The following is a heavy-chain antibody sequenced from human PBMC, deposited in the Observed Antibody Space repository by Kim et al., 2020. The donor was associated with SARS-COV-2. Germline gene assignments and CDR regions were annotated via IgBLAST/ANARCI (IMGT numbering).Heavy chain of an antibody. J-gene: IGHJ6*02. V-gene: IGHV3-15*01. CDR1: GFTFSNAW. D-gene: IGHD2-15*01. CDR2: IKSKTDGGTT. CDR3: TTDTGGYCSGGSCLDV. Sequence: GGSLRLSCAASGFTFSNAWMSWVRQAPGKGLEWVGRIKSKTDGGTTDYAAPVKGRFTISRDDSKNTLYLQMNSLKTEDTAVYYCTTDTGGYCSGGSCLDVWGQGTTVTVSS.